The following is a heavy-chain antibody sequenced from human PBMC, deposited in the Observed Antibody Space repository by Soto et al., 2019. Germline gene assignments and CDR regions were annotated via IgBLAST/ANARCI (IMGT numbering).Heavy chain of an antibody. V-gene: IGHV5-51*01. Sequence: GASLKISCKGSEKTFSRYWIAWVRQLPGKGLECMGIIYPDDSDTRYSPSFQGQVTISVDKSITTAYLQWSSLKASDTAMYYWARARGGGRNECFYPRGKRNQVTVYS. CDR1: EKTFSRYW. CDR2: IYPDDSDT. CDR3: ARARGGGRNECFYP. D-gene: IGHD3-16*01. J-gene: IGHJ6*03.